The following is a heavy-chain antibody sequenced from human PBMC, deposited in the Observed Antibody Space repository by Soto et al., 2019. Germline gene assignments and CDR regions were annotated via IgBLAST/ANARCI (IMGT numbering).Heavy chain of an antibody. CDR1: GDSIASGGYY. V-gene: IGHV4-31*03. CDR2: IYYSGST. Sequence: SETLSLTCTVSGDSIASGGYYWSWIHQHPGKGLEWIGYIYYSGSTYYTPSLMSRLTISVDTSKNQFSLKLSSVTAADTAIYYCARSSTAYFWFDFWGQGTLVTVSS. CDR3: ARSSTAYFWFDF. J-gene: IGHJ4*02. D-gene: IGHD3-9*01.